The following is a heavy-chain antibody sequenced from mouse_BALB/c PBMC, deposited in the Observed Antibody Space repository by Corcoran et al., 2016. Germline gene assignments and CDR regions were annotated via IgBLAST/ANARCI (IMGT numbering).Heavy chain of an antibody. V-gene: IGHV9-3-1*01. CDR1: GYPFTNYG. Sequence: QIQLVQSGPELTKPGETVKLSCTASGYPFTNYGRNWVKQAPGKGLKWRGWINTYTGEPKYADDFKGRFAFSLETSASTAYLQLNNLKNEETATDFCARDPAWYAYWGQGTLVTVSA. CDR2: INTYTGEP. CDR3: ARDPAWYAY. J-gene: IGHJ3*01.